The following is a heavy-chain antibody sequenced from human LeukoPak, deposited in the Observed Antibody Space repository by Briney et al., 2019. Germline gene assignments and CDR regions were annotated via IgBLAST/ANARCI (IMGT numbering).Heavy chain of an antibody. CDR1: GLSFSRFS. CDR3: ARDHCSSTSCYYFDY. Sequence: GGSLRLSCAVSGLSFSRFSMIWVRQAPGKGLEWVSSISSSSSYIYYADSVKGRFTISRDNAKNSLYLQMNSLRAEDTAVYYCARDHCSSTSCYYFDYWGQGTLDTVSS. CDR2: ISSSSSYI. D-gene: IGHD2-2*01. J-gene: IGHJ4*02. V-gene: IGHV3-21*01.